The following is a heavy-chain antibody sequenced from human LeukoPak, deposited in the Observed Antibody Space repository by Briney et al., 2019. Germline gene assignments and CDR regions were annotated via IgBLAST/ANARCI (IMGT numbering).Heavy chain of an antibody. D-gene: IGHD2-15*01. Sequence: GGTLRLSCAASGFTFSNYGMGWVRQAPGKGLQWVSGISGSGGERYYTESVKGRFTISRDNSKNTLYLQMNSLRAEDTAVYYCAKAPVTTCRGAFCYPFDYWGLGTLVTVSS. CDR3: AKAPVTTCRGAFCYPFDY. V-gene: IGHV3-23*01. J-gene: IGHJ4*02. CDR1: GFTFSNYG. CDR2: ISGSGGER.